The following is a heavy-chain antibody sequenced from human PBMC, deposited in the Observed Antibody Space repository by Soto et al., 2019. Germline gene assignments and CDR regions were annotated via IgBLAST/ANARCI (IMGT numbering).Heavy chain of an antibody. CDR3: ARDYEFCFEI. J-gene: IGHJ3*02. CDR1: AFTLSSYW. Sequence: EVQLVESGGGLVQPGGSLRLSCEASAFTLSSYWMSWVRQAPGKGLGWVANIKPDGSEKYYVDSVKCRFTIYRDNTMTSLCLQMSTARPEDTAIYYCARDYEFCFEIWGQGTLVTVSS. CDR2: IKPDGSEK. D-gene: IGHD3-22*01. V-gene: IGHV3-7*01.